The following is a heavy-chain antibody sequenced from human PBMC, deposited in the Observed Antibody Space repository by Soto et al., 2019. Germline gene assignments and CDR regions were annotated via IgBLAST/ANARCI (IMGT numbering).Heavy chain of an antibody. Sequence: QVQLVQSGAEVKKHGSSVKVSCKASGGTFSSYAITWVRQAPGQGLEWMGGIIPIFGTANYAQKFQARVTITADESTRTAYMELSSLRSEETAVYYCARDRGPSSGYYPYWFDPWGQGTLVTVSS. D-gene: IGHD3-22*01. V-gene: IGHV1-69*12. CDR1: GGTFSSYA. CDR3: ARDRGPSSGYYPYWFDP. CDR2: IIPIFGTA. J-gene: IGHJ5*02.